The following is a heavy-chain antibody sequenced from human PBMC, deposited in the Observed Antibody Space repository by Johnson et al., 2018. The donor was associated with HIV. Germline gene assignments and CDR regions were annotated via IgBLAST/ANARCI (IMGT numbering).Heavy chain of an antibody. CDR3: ARERDTDMAGDAFDI. Sequence: VQLVESGGGLVQPGRSLRLSCAASGFTFDDYAMHWVRQAPGKGLEWVSAIGTAGDTYYPGSVKGRFTISRDNAKNTLYLQMNSLRAEDTAVYYCARERDTDMAGDAFDIWGQGTMVTVSS. J-gene: IGHJ3*02. CDR2: IGTAGDT. D-gene: IGHD5-18*01. V-gene: IGHV3-13*01. CDR1: GFTFDDYA.